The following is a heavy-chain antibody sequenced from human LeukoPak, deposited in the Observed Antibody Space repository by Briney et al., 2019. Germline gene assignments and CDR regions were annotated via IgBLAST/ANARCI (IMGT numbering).Heavy chain of an antibody. CDR3: AREGVAAYQYYFDY. Sequence: ASVKVSCKASGYTFTGHYIHWVRQAPGQGLEWMGWINPDSGGTNYAQKFQGRVTMTRDTSISTAYMELGRLTSDDTAVYYCAREGVAAYQYYFDYWGQGTLVTVSS. CDR2: INPDSGGT. D-gene: IGHD2-15*01. J-gene: IGHJ4*02. CDR1: GYTFTGHY. V-gene: IGHV1-2*02.